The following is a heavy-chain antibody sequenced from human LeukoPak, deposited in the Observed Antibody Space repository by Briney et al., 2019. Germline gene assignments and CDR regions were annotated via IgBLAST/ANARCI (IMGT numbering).Heavy chain of an antibody. CDR2: IYYSGST. D-gene: IGHD6-19*01. CDR3: ARHRYSSDWFDP. CDR1: GGSISSYY. J-gene: IGHJ5*02. Sequence: SETLSLTCTVSGGSISSYYWSWIRQPPGKGLEWIGYIYYSGSTYYNPSLKSRVTISVDTSKNQFSLKLSSVTAADTAVYYCARHRYSSDWFDPWGQGTLVTVSS. V-gene: IGHV4-59*04.